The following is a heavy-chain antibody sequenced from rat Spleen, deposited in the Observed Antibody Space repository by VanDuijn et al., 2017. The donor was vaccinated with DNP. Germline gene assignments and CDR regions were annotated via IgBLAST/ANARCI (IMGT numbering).Heavy chain of an antibody. CDR1: GFSLTSYH. D-gene: IGHD1-2*01. CDR3: ATDRIAAISTPWYAMDA. V-gene: IGHV2-32*01. Sequence: QVQLKESGPGLVQPSQTLSLTCTVSGFSLTSYHVHWVRQPPGKGLEWMGVSGSDGNTSYNSALKSRLSISRDTSKSQVFLKMNSLQTEDTATYYCATDRIAAISTPWYAMDAWGQGTSVTVSS. CDR2: SGSDGNT. J-gene: IGHJ4*01.